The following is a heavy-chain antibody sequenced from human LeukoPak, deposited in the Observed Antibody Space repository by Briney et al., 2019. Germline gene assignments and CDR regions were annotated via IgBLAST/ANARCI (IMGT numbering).Heavy chain of an antibody. V-gene: IGHV3-7*01. Sequence: PGGPLRLSCAASGFRLSDHWMSWVRQAPGKGLEWVANINEPGTENYYLDAVKGRFTISRDNTKNSLYLQMNSLRAEDTALYYCARGGDWYGSWGQGVLVTVSS. CDR3: ARGGDWYGS. J-gene: IGHJ5*01. CDR2: INEPGTEN. D-gene: IGHD2-15*01. CDR1: GFRLSDHW.